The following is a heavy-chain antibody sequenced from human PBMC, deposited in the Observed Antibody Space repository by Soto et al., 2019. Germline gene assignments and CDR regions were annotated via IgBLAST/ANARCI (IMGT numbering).Heavy chain of an antibody. Sequence: SETLSLTCTVSGVSISSYYWRWIRQPPGKGLEWNGYIYYSGSTNYNPSRKSRVTISVHTSKNKFSLKLSSVTAADTAVYYCAKTRDPNDSIVYWFDYWVQGTLVTVTS. D-gene: IGHD3-22*01. J-gene: IGHJ4*02. V-gene: IGHV4-59*01. CDR2: IYYSGST. CDR1: GVSISSYY. CDR3: AKTRDPNDSIVYWFDY.